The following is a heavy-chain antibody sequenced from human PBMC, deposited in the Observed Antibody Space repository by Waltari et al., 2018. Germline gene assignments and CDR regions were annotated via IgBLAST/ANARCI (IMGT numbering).Heavy chain of an antibody. Sequence: QVQLQESGPGLVKPSQTLSLTCTVSDGSITRGDYYWNWIRQPPGKGLDWIGYNDCSGSTDYNPTLKSRVTRSANTSKNQCSLKLHSGAGADTAVYYCVRGGGLPPDYYHYMAVWGKGTTVTVSS. CDR2: NDCSGST. CDR3: VRGGGLPPDYYHYMAV. V-gene: IGHV4-30-4*08. J-gene: IGHJ6*03. D-gene: IGHD4-17*01. CDR1: DGSITRGDYY.